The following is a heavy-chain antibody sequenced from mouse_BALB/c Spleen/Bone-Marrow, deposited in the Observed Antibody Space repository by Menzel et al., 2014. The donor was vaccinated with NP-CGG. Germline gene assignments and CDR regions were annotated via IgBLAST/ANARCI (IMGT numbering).Heavy chain of an antibody. CDR3: ARDYYGSSDY. Sequence: EVKLVESGGGLVQPGGSLKLSCAASGFTFSSYGMSWVRQTPDKRLELVATINSNGGSTYYPDSVKGRFTISRDIAKNTLYLQMSSLKSEDTAMYYCARDYYGSSDYWGQGTTLTVSS. J-gene: IGHJ2*01. CDR2: INSNGGST. D-gene: IGHD1-1*01. V-gene: IGHV5-6-3*01. CDR1: GFTFSSYG.